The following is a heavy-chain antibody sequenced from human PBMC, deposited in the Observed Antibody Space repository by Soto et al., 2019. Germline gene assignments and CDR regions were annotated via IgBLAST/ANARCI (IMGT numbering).Heavy chain of an antibody. CDR2: ISYDGSNK. Sequence: GGSLRLSCAASGFTFSSYAMHWVRQAPGKGLEWVAVISYDGSNKYYADSVKGRFTISRDNSKNTLYLHMNSLRAEDTAVYYCARDPITMIVVVNPYYFDYWGQGTLVTVSS. CDR1: GFTFSSYA. CDR3: ARDPITMIVVVNPYYFDY. D-gene: IGHD3-22*01. J-gene: IGHJ4*02. V-gene: IGHV3-30-3*01.